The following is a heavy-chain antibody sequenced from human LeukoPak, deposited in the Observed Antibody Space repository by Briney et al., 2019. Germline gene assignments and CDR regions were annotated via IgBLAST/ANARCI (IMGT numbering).Heavy chain of an antibody. CDR1: GCTLTELS. D-gene: IGHD4-17*01. CDR3: ATDRDSLIRGQPPRDY. Sequence: ASVKVSCKVSGCTLTELSMHWVRQAPGKGLEWKGGFDPEDGETIYAQKFQGRVTMTEDTSTDTAHMELSSLRSEDTAVYYCATDRDSLIRGQPPRDYWGQGTLVTVSS. CDR2: FDPEDGET. V-gene: IGHV1-24*01. J-gene: IGHJ4*02.